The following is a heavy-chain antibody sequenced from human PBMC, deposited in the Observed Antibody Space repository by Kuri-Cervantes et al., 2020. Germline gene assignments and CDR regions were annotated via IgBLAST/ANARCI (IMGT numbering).Heavy chain of an antibody. CDR2: IYHSGST. J-gene: IGHJ3*02. CDR1: GGSISSGGYY. V-gene: IGHV4-39*07. Sequence: SETLSHTCTVSGGSISSGGYYWSWIRQHPGKGLEWIGEIYHSGSTNYNPSLKSRVTISVDKSKNQFSLKLSSVTAADTAVYYCARESGETDAFDIWGQGTMVTVSS. D-gene: IGHD7-27*01. CDR3: ARESGETDAFDI.